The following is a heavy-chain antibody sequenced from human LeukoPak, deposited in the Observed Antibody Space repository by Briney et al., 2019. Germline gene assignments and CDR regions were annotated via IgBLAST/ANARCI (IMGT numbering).Heavy chain of an antibody. CDR2: IIPIFGTA. CDR3: ARADTAMVVDDAFDI. D-gene: IGHD5-18*01. Sequence: ASVKVSCKASGYTFTSYGISWVRQAPGQGLEWMGGIIPIFGTANYAQKFQGRVTITADESTSTAYMELSSLRSEDTAVYYCARADTAMVVDDAFDIWGQGTMVTVSS. V-gene: IGHV1-69*13. CDR1: GYTFTSYG. J-gene: IGHJ3*02.